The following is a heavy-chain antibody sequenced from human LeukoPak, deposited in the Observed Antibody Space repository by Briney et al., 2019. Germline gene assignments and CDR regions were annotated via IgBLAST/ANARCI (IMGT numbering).Heavy chain of an antibody. CDR1: GGTFSNYA. D-gene: IGHD3-10*01. CDR3: ARDHPSITMVLY. V-gene: IGHV1-69*05. J-gene: IGHJ4*02. CDR2: IIPIFGTA. Sequence: GASVKVSCKASGGTFSNYAISWVRQAPGQGLEWMGRIIPIFGTANYAQKFQGRVTITTDESTSTAYMDLSSLRSEDTAVYYCARDHPSITMVLYWGQGTLATVSS.